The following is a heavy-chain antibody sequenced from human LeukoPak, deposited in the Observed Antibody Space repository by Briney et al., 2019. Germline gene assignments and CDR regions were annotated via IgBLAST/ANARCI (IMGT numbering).Heavy chain of an antibody. Sequence: GGSLRLPCAASGFTFSDYYMSWIRQAPGKGLEWVSYISSSGNTIYYADSVKGRFTISRDNAKNSLFLQMNSLRAEDTALYYCARDHDYGDYDYWGQGTLVTVSS. CDR1: GFTFSDYY. CDR3: ARDHDYGDYDY. CDR2: ISSSGNTI. D-gene: IGHD4-17*01. J-gene: IGHJ4*02. V-gene: IGHV3-11*04.